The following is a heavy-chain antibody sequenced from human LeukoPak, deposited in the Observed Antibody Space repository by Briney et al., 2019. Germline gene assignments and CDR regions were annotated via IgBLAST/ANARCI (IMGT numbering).Heavy chain of an antibody. J-gene: IGHJ6*03. D-gene: IGHD2-15*01. Sequence: SVKVFCKASGGTFSSYAISWVRQAPGQGLEWMGGIIPILGTANYAQKFQGRVTITADESTSTAYMELSSLRSEDTAVYYCARVGYCSGGSCPRGNYYYYYMDVWGKGTTVTISS. CDR2: IIPILGTA. CDR3: ARVGYCSGGSCPRGNYYYYYMDV. CDR1: GGTFSSYA. V-gene: IGHV1-69*13.